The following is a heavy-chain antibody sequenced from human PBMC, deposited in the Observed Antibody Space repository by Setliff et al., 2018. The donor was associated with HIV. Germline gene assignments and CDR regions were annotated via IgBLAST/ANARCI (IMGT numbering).Heavy chain of an antibody. CDR2: IYYNGGT. CDR3: ARRSGYAEDY. Sequence: SETLSLTCTVSGGSITSYYWSWIRQTPGKRLEYIGYIYYNGGTNYNPSLKSRVTISLDTSKNQFSLGLSSVTAADTAVYYCARRSGYAEDYWGQGTLVTVSS. D-gene: IGHD5-12*01. J-gene: IGHJ4*02. V-gene: IGHV4-59*12. CDR1: GGSITSYY.